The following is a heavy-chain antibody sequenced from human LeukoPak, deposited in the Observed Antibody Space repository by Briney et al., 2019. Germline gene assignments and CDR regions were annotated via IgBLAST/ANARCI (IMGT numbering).Heavy chain of an antibody. CDR3: ARDGSGSALLGFDY. CDR1: GGSFSGYY. V-gene: IGHV4-34*01. CDR2: INHSGST. J-gene: IGHJ4*02. Sequence: PSETLSLTCAVYGGSFSGYYWSWIRQPPGKGLEWIGEINHSGSTNYNPSLKSRVTISVDRSKNQFSLKLSSVTAADTAVYYCARDGSGSALLGFDYWGQGTLVTVSS. D-gene: IGHD1-26*01.